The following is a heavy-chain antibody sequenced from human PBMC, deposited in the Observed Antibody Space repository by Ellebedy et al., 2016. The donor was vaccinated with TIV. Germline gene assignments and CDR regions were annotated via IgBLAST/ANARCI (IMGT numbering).Heavy chain of an antibody. CDR1: AFTFSSYS. J-gene: IGHJ4*02. CDR2: INSGTSII. D-gene: IGHD6-19*01. Sequence: PGGSLRLSCAASAFTFSSYSMNRVRQAPGKGLEWVSYINSGTSIIYYADSVKGRFTISRDKAKNSLYLQMSSLRAEDTAVYYCARDHVSGWALAYWGQGTLVTVSS. V-gene: IGHV3-48*01. CDR3: ARDHVSGWALAY.